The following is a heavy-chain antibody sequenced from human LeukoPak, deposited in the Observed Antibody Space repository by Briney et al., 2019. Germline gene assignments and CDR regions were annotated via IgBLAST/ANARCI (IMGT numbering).Heavy chain of an antibody. J-gene: IGHJ4*02. CDR2: INPSGGST. V-gene: IGHV1-46*01. D-gene: IGHD3-10*01. CDR3: ARPKGSMVRGPTLRYFDY. Sequence: ASVKVSRKASGYTFTSYYMHWVRQAPGQGLEWMGIINPSGGSTSYAQKFQGRVTMTRDTSTSTVYMELSSLRSEDTAVYYCARPKGSMVRGPTLRYFDYWGQGTLVTVSS. CDR1: GYTFTSYY.